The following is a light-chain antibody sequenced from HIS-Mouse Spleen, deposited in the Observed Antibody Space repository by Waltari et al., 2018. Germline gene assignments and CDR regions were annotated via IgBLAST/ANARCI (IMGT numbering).Light chain of an antibody. CDR2: DVS. V-gene: IGLV2-14*03. Sequence: QSALTQPASVSGSPGPSLTIPCTGTSSDVGGYNYVSWYQQHPVKAPKLMIYDVSNRPSGVSNRFSGSKSGNTASLTISGLQAEDEADYYCSSYTSSSNWVFGGGTKLTVL. CDR1: SSDVGGYNY. J-gene: IGLJ3*02. CDR3: SSYTSSSNWV.